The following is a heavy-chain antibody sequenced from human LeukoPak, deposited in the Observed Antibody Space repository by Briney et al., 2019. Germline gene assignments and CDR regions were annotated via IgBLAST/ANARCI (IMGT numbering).Heavy chain of an antibody. J-gene: IGHJ4*02. Sequence: GASVKVSCKASGYTFTGYYMHWVRQAPGQGLEWMGRINPNSGGTNYAQKFQGRVTMTRDTSISTAYMELSRLRSDDTAVYYCARDSEVVPAAIYYWGQGTLVTVSS. D-gene: IGHD2-2*02. CDR1: GYTFTGYY. CDR3: ARDSEVVPAAIYY. V-gene: IGHV1-2*06. CDR2: INPNSGGT.